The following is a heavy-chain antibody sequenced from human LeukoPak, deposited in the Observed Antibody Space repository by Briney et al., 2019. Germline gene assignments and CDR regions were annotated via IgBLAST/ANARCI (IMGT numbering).Heavy chain of an antibody. CDR1: GGSISSYY. D-gene: IGHD3-22*01. J-gene: IGHJ4*02. CDR2: IYTSGST. Sequence: SETLSLTCTVSGGSISSYYWSWIRQPAGKGLEWIGRIYTSGSTNYNPSLKSRVTMSVDTSKNQFSLKLSSVTAADTAVYYCARARADSSGFRYYFDYWGQGTLVTVSS. CDR3: ARARADSSGFRYYFDY. V-gene: IGHV4-4*07.